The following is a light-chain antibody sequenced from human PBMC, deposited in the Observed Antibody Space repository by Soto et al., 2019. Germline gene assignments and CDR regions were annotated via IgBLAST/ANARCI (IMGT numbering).Light chain of an antibody. J-gene: IGLJ2*01. V-gene: IGLV2-8*01. Sequence: QSALTQPRSASGSPGQSVTICCTGTSSDVGGYNYVSWYQHHPGKAPKLMIYEVSKRPSGVPDRFSGSKSGNTASLTVSGLQAEDDADYYCSSYAGSNNLVFGGGTKLTVL. CDR3: SSYAGSNNLV. CDR2: EVS. CDR1: SSDVGGYNY.